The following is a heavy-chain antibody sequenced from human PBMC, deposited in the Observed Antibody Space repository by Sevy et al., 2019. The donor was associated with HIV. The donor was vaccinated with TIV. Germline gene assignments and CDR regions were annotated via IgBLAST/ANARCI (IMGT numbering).Heavy chain of an antibody. D-gene: IGHD3-22*01. CDR1: GGSISSYY. CDR2: IYYSGST. CDR3: ARDRRRHTYYYDSSGYYPHYFDY. V-gene: IGHV4-59*01. Sequence: QSQTLSLTCTVSGGSISSYYWSWIRQPPGKGLEWIGYIYYSGSTNYNPSLKSRVTISVDTSKNQFSLKLSSVTAADTAVYYCARDRRRHTYYYDSSGYYPHYFDYWGQGTLVTVSS. J-gene: IGHJ4*02.